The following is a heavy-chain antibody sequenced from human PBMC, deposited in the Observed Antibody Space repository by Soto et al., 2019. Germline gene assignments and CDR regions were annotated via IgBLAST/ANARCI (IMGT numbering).Heavy chain of an antibody. CDR2: INRDSTVI. Sequence: EEQLVESGGGLVQPGGSLRLSCAASGFSFSTHYMSWVRQTPGKGLEWVSSINRDSTVIKYADSVKGRFTISRDNARNSLSLQMNRLRAEDTAVYYCLNGDYYVGPGTLVTVSS. V-gene: IGHV3-48*01. J-gene: IGHJ4*02. D-gene: IGHD3-16*01. CDR3: LNGDYY. CDR1: GFSFSTHY.